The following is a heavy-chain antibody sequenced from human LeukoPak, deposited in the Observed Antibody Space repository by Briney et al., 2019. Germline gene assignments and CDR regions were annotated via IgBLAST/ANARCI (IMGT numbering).Heavy chain of an antibody. Sequence: GGSLRLSCAASGFTFNTYTMNWVRQAPGKGLEWVSSITASSTAIYSADSVKGRFTISRDNAKNSLYLQLNSLRAEDTALYYCVRPRSPASNDGGYWGQGTLVTVSS. CDR1: GFTFNTYT. D-gene: IGHD1-1*01. J-gene: IGHJ4*02. CDR3: VRPRSPASNDGGY. V-gene: IGHV3-21*01. CDR2: ITASSTAI.